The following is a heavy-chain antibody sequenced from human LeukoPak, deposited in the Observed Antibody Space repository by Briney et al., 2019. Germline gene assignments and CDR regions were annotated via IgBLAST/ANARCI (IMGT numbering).Heavy chain of an antibody. D-gene: IGHD6-13*01. Sequence: SETLSLTCTVSGGSISSYYWSWVRQPAGKGLEWIGRIYTSGSTNYNPSLKSRVTMSVDTSKNQFSLKLSSVTAADTAIYYCARSASIAAAGYWGQGTLVTVSS. CDR3: ARSASIAAAGY. V-gene: IGHV4-4*07. CDR1: GGSISSYY. CDR2: IYTSGST. J-gene: IGHJ4*02.